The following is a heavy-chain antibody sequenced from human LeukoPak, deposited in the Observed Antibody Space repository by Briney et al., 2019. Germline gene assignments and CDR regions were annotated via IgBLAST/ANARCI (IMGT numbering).Heavy chain of an antibody. Sequence: PSETLSLTCTVSGGSISSYYWSWIRQPPGKGLEWIGYIYYSGSTNYNPSPKSRVTISVDTSKNQFSLKLSSVTAADTAVYYCARDRPAFYRYYGMDVWGQGTTVTVSS. CDR2: IYYSGST. CDR1: GGSISSYY. J-gene: IGHJ6*02. V-gene: IGHV4-59*01. CDR3: ARDRPAFYRYYGMDV. D-gene: IGHD3-3*01.